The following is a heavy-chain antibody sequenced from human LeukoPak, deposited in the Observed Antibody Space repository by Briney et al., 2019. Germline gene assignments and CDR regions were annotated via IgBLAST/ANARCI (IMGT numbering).Heavy chain of an antibody. V-gene: IGHV1-69*13. Sequence: GASVKVSCKASGGTFSSYAISWVRQAPGQGLEWMGGIIPIFGTANYAQKFQGRVTITADESTSTAYMELSSLRSEDTAVYYCASGSTATMRDFDYWGQGTLVTVSS. CDR2: IIPIFGTA. D-gene: IGHD5-24*01. J-gene: IGHJ4*02. CDR3: ASGSTATMRDFDY. CDR1: GGTFSSYA.